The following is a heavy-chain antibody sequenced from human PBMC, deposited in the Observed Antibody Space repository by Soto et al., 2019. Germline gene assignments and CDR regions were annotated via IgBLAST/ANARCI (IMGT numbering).Heavy chain of an antibody. CDR1: GFSFRTYG. D-gene: IGHD1-1*01. Sequence: QVQLVESGGGLVQPGTSLRLSCAVSGFSFRTYGFHWVRQPPGKGLQWVAVISPKGHSDSVEGRFTISRDNSKDTLYLQMNNLRAEVTAVYYCARDDAFANENAFDLWGQGTKVTVSS. V-gene: IGHV3-33*01. CDR3: ARDDAFANENAFDL. CDR2: ISPK. J-gene: IGHJ3*01.